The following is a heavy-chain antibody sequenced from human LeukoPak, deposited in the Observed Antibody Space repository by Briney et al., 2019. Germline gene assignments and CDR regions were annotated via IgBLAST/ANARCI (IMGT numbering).Heavy chain of an antibody. CDR1: GFTFSSYG. V-gene: IGHV3-30*02. CDR2: IRYDGSNK. CDR3: AKDRSIAVAGTFDY. D-gene: IGHD6-19*01. Sequence: GGSLRLXCAASGFTFSSYGMHWVRQAPGKELEWVAFIRYDGSNKYYADSVKGRFTISRDNSKNTLYLQMNSLRAEDTAVYYCAKDRSIAVAGTFDYWGQGTLVTVSS. J-gene: IGHJ4*02.